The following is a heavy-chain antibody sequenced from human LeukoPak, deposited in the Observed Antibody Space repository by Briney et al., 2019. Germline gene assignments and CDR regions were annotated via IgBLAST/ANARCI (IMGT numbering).Heavy chain of an antibody. Sequence: SETLSLTCTVSGYSVSSDYYWGWIRQPPGKGPEWIGSIYHDGNTYYNPSLKSRVTILVDTSKNQFSLKLTSMTAADTAVYYCARATTVTTRWFDPWGQGTLVTVSS. J-gene: IGHJ5*02. CDR3: ARATTVTTRWFDP. D-gene: IGHD4-11*01. V-gene: IGHV4-38-2*02. CDR2: IYHDGNT. CDR1: GYSVSSDYY.